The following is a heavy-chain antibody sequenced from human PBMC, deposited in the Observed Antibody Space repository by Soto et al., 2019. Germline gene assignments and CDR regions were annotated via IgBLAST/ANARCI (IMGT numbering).Heavy chain of an antibody. CDR1: GFTFSGYW. CDR3: VRGEAYSSSWEPLDC. D-gene: IGHD6-13*01. Sequence: EVQLVESGGGLVQPGGSLRLSCAASGFTFSGYWMHWVRQAREKGLEWVSRMNSDGSSTTYADSVKGRLTISRDNAKSTLYLQMASLRAEDTAVYYCVRGEAYSSSWEPLDCWGQGTLVTVSS. J-gene: IGHJ4*02. CDR2: MNSDGSST. V-gene: IGHV3-74*01.